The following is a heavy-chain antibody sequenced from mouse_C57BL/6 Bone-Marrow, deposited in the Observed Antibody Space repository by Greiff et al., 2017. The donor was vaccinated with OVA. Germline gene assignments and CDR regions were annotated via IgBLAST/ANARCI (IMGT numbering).Heavy chain of an antibody. D-gene: IGHD2-4*01. J-gene: IGHJ4*01. Sequence: VQLQQPGAELVKPGASVKMSCKASGYTFTSYWITWVKQRPGQGLEWIGDICPGSGSTNYNEKFKSKATLTVDTSSSTAYMQLSSLTSEDSAVYYCASHYDYGDYAMDYWGQGTSVTVSS. CDR3: ASHYDYGDYAMDY. V-gene: IGHV1-55*01. CDR2: ICPGSGST. CDR1: GYTFTSYW.